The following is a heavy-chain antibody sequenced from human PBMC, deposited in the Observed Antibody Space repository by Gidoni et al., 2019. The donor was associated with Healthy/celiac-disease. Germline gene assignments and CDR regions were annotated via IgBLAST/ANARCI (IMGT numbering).Heavy chain of an antibody. CDR1: GFTFSSYS. D-gene: IGHD3-16*02. Sequence: EVQLVESGGGLVKPGGSLRLSCAASGFTFSSYSMNWVRQAPGKGPDWVSYISSSSSYIYYADSVKGRFTISRDNAKNSLYLQMNSLRAEDTAVYYCARDKLGYDYVWGSYRDAFDIWGQGTMVTVPS. CDR2: ISSSSSYI. J-gene: IGHJ3*02. V-gene: IGHV3-21*01. CDR3: ARDKLGYDYVWGSYRDAFDI.